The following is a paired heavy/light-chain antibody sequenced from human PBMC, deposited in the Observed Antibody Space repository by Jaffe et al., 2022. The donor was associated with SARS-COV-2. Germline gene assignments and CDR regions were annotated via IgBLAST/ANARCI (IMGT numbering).Heavy chain of an antibody. CDR3: AKRVEGGWFYFDS. Sequence: EVQLLESGGGLVQPGGSLRLSCVASGFMLSTCAMNWVRQAPGKGLDWVALSSLRDGTFYADSVKGRFTVSRDNSQNTLYLQMDSLRVEDTAVYYCAKRVEGGWFYFDSWGQGTLVSVSS. D-gene: IGHD2-15*01. V-gene: IGHV3-23*01. J-gene: IGHJ4*02. CDR2: LSSLRDGT. CDR1: GFMLSTCA.
Light chain of an antibody. V-gene: IGLV1-44*01. J-gene: IGLJ1*01. CDR3: ETWDDSLKGYV. Sequence: QSVVTQPPSASGTPGQRVTISCSGRSSNIGSNTVNWYQQLPGTAPKILIYKNDHRPSGVPDRFSGSKSGTSASLAISGLQSEDEADYYCETWDDSLKGYVFGSGTKVTVL. CDR2: KND. CDR1: SSNIGSNT.